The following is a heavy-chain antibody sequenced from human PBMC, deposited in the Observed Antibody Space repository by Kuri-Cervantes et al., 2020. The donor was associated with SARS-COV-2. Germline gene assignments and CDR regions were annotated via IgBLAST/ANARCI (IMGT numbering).Heavy chain of an antibody. CDR2: ISSSSSYI. V-gene: IGHV3-21*01. Sequence: ETLSLTCAASGFNFNITDMNWVRQAPGKGLEWVSSISSSSSYIYYADSVKGRFTISRDNAKNSLYLQMNSLRAEDTAVYYCARDQCSSTSCYGTYYYYYYGMDVWGQGTTVTVSS. CDR3: ARDQCSSTSCYGTYYYYYYGMDV. J-gene: IGHJ6*02. CDR1: GFNFNITD. D-gene: IGHD2-2*01.